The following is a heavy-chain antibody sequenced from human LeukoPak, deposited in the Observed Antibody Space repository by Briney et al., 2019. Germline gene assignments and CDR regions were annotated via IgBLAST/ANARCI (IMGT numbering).Heavy chain of an antibody. CDR2: IYDNEKT. D-gene: IGHD3-10*01. V-gene: IGHV4-4*09. CDR1: GFTVSSNY. Sequence: GSLRLSCAASGFTVSSNYMNWVRQPPGKGLEWIGYIYDNEKTHYHPSFESRLAISGDTSNNQFSLRLNSVTAADTAIYYCAASKSDYYNSGTYYKLHYWGQGALVTVSS. J-gene: IGHJ4*02. CDR3: AASKSDYYNSGTYYKLHY.